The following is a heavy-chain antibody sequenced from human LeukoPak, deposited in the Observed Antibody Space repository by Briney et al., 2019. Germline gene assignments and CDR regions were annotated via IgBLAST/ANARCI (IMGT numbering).Heavy chain of an antibody. CDR1: GFTFSSSW. D-gene: IGHD3-16*01. Sequence: GGSLRLSCAASGFTFSSSWMSWVRQAPGKGLEWVANIKEDGGEKYYVDSVKGRFTISRDNAKNSPYLQMNSLRAEDTAVYYCARAVGDYYYYYYMDVWGKGTTVTVSS. CDR2: IKEDGGEK. CDR3: ARAVGDYYYYYYMDV. V-gene: IGHV3-7*01. J-gene: IGHJ6*03.